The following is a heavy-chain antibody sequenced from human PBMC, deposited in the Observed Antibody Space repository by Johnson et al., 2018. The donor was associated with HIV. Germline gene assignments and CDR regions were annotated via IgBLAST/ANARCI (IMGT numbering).Heavy chain of an antibody. V-gene: IGHV3-66*01. D-gene: IGHD6-6*01. Sequence: VQLVESGGGLVQPGGSLRLSCAASGFTVSTNYMSWVRQAPGKGLEWVSVIYSGGNTYYADTVKGRFTISRDSSKNTLYLQMNNLRAEDTAVYYCARSLPYSSSVGFDIWGQGTMVTVSS. CDR3: ARSLPYSSSVGFDI. CDR1: GFTVSTNY. CDR2: IYSGGNT. J-gene: IGHJ3*02.